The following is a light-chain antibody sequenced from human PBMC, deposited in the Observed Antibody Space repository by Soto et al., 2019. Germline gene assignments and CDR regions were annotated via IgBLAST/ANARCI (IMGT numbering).Light chain of an antibody. CDR2: GAS. J-gene: IGKJ3*01. CDR1: QTVSSAR. V-gene: IGKV3-20*01. CDR3: QQYTTSPFT. Sequence: EIVLTQSPGTLSLSPGERATLSCRASQTVSSARLAWFQQKPGQAPRLLIYGASSRAPGIPDRFSGSGSETDFTLTITRLESEDFALYYCQQYTTSPFTFGPGTKVDVK.